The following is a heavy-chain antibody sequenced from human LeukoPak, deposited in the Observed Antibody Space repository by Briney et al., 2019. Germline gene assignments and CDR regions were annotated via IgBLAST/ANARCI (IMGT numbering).Heavy chain of an antibody. D-gene: IGHD3-3*01. J-gene: IGHJ6*03. Sequence: GRSLRLSCAASGFTFSSYGMHWVRQAPGKGLEWGAVIWYDGSNKYYADSVKGRFTISRENYKNTLYLHMNRLRAEDTAVYYCAKGGVEWLFPGYYYYYYMDVWGKGTTVTVSS. V-gene: IGHV3-33*06. CDR2: IWYDGSNK. CDR3: AKGGVEWLFPGYYYYYYMDV. CDR1: GFTFSSYG.